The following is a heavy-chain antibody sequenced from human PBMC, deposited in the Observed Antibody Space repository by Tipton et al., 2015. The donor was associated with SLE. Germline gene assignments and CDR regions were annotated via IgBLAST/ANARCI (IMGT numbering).Heavy chain of an antibody. V-gene: IGHV4-34*01. CDR1: GGSFSGYY. J-gene: IGHJ5*02. CDR2: IDQSGGP. Sequence: TLSLTCAVSGGSFSGYYWSWIRQSPGQGLEWIGEIDQSGGPNYTPSLKGRVTISLDTSRNQFSLKLSSVTAADTAVYYCALGGYWFDPWGQGTLVTVSS. D-gene: IGHD3-16*01. CDR3: ALGGYWFDP.